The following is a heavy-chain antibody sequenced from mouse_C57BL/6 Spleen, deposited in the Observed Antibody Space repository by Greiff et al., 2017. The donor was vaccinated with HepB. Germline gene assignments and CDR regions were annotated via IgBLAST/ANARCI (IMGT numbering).Heavy chain of an antibody. CDR2: ISYDGSN. Sequence: VQLQQSGPGLVKPSQTLSLTCSVTGYSITSGYYWNWIRQFPGNKLEWMGYISYDGSNNYNPSLKNRISITRDTSKNQFFLKLNSVTTEDTATYYCAGDDFSWFAYWGQGTLVTVSA. CDR1: GYSITSGYY. V-gene: IGHV3-6*01. J-gene: IGHJ3*01. D-gene: IGHD2-4*01. CDR3: AGDDFSWFAY.